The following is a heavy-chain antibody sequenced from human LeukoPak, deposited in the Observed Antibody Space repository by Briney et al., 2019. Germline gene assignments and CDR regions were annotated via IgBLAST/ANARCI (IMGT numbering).Heavy chain of an antibody. J-gene: IGHJ4*02. CDR2: IYYSGTT. V-gene: IGHV4-39*01. CDR1: GGSISSGSYY. CDR3: ARSPAGRFDY. Sequence: KPSETLSLTCTVSGGSISSGSYYWGWIRQPPGKGLEWIGSIYYSGTTYYNPSLKSRVTLSVDASKGQFSLKLSSVTAADTAVYYCARSPAGRFDYWGQGTLVTVSS.